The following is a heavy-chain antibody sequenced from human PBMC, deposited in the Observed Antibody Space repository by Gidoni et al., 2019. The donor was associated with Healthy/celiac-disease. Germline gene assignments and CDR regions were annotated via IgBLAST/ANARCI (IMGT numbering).Heavy chain of an antibody. CDR2: IYWDDDK. J-gene: IGHJ4*02. V-gene: IGHV2-5*02. CDR3: AHSPFELGQYYFDY. Sequence: QSTLKESGPTPVTPTQTLTLTCTFSGFSLSTSGVCVGWIRQPPGKALEWPALIYWDDDKRHSPSLKSRLTISKDTAKIQVVLTMPNMDPVDTATYYCAHSPFELGQYYFDYWCQGTLVTVSS. CDR1: GFSLSTSGVC. D-gene: IGHD6-6*01.